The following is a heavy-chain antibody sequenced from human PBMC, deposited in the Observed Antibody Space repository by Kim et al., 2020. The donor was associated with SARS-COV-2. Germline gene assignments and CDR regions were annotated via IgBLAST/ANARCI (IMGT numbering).Heavy chain of an antibody. D-gene: IGHD5-12*01. V-gene: IGHV6-1*01. CDR1: GDSVSSNSAA. Sequence: SQTLSLTCAISGDSVSSNSAAWNWIRQSPSRGLEWLGRTYYRSKWYNDYAVSVKSRITINPDTSKNQFSLQLNSVTPEDTAVYYCARSGGYSGYFEVWFDPWGQGTLVTVSS. J-gene: IGHJ5*02. CDR2: TYYRSKWYN. CDR3: ARSGGYSGYFEVWFDP.